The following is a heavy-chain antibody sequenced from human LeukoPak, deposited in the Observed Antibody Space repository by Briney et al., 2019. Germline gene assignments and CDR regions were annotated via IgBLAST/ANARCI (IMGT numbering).Heavy chain of an antibody. CDR2: INHSGST. CDR1: GESFSGYH. Sequence: SETLSLTCAVYGESFSGYHWSWIRQPPGKGLEWIGEINHSGSTSYNPSLKSRVTISVDTSKNQFSLKLSSVTAADTAVYYCARGGVAARRNWFDPWGQGTLVTVSS. J-gene: IGHJ5*02. D-gene: IGHD6-6*01. V-gene: IGHV4-34*01. CDR3: ARGGVAARRNWFDP.